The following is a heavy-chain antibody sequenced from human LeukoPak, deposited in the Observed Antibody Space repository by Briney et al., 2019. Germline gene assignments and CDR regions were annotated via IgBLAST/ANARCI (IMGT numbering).Heavy chain of an antibody. CDR3: TRHLEGIVGAPKPAYYYYYMDV. CDR1: GFTFSGAW. V-gene: IGHV3-15*01. Sequence: PGGSLRLSCAASGFTFSGAWMFWVRQAPGKGLEWVGRIKTKTDGGTTDYGAPVKGRFTISRDDSKNTAYLQMNSLKTEDTAVYYCTRHLEGIVGAPKPAYYYYYMDVWGKGTTVTVSS. J-gene: IGHJ6*03. CDR2: IKTKTDGGTT. D-gene: IGHD1-26*01.